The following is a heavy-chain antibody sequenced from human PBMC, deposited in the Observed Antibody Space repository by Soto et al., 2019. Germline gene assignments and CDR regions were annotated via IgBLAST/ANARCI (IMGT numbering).Heavy chain of an antibody. CDR2: IYFSASP. V-gene: IGHV4-30-4*01. D-gene: IGHD3-10*01. J-gene: IGHJ4*02. Sequence: QVQLQESGPGLVKPSQTLSLTCTVSGGSISSGDYYWSWIRQPPGKGLECNGYIYFSASPNYNPSLKSRVTISVDTSKIQFTLKLSSVTAAYTAVYYCARVPLSLLRVDYWGQGTLVTVSS. CDR3: ARVPLSLLRVDY. CDR1: GGSISSGDYY.